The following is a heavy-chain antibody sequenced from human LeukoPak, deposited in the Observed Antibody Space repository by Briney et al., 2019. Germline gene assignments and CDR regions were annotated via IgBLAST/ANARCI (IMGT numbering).Heavy chain of an antibody. V-gene: IGHV3-23*01. D-gene: IGHD6-13*01. CDR2: ISGSGGST. CDR1: GFTFSSYV. Sequence: GGSLRLSCAASGFTFSSYVMSWVRQAPGKGLEWVSSISGSGGSTYYADSVKGRFTISRDNAKNSLYLQMNSLRAEDTAVYYCARSSSWTNYYYGMDVWGQGTTVTVSS. CDR3: ARSSSWTNYYYGMDV. J-gene: IGHJ6*02.